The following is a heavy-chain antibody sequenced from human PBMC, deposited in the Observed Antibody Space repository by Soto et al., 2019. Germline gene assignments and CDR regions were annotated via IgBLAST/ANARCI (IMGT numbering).Heavy chain of an antibody. V-gene: IGHV4-39*01. CDR2: IYYSGST. D-gene: IGHD6-19*01. CDR1: GGSISSSSYY. CDR3: AISRVIAVADYYYYYGMDV. Sequence: SETXSLTCTVSGGSISSSSYYWGWIRQPPGKGLEWIGSIYYSGSTYYNPSLKSRVTISVDTSKNQFSLKLSSVTAADTAVYYCAISRVIAVADYYYYYGMDVWGQGTTVTVSS. J-gene: IGHJ6*02.